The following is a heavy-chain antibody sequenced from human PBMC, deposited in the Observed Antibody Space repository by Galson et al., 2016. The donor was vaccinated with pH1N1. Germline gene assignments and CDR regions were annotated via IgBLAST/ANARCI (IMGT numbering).Heavy chain of an antibody. Sequence: SVKVSCKASGGTFRTYVISWVRQAPGQGLEWMGGIIPIFGTAKYAQKFQGRVTITADESTSTAYMELSSLRSEDTAVYYCASPSPFYGSGGYYLHFRDWGQGTLVTVSS. CDR1: GGTFRTYV. CDR3: ASPSPFYGSGGYYLHFRD. D-gene: IGHD3-22*01. CDR2: IIPIFGTA. V-gene: IGHV1-69*13. J-gene: IGHJ4*02.